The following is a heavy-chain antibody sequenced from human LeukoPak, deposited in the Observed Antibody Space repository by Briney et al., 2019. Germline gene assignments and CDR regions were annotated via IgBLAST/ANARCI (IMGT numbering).Heavy chain of an antibody. J-gene: IGHJ3*02. V-gene: IGHV3-66*01. CDR2: IYSGGST. Sequence: GGSLRLSCAASGFTVSSNYMSWVRQAPGKGLEWVSVIYSGGSTYYADSAKGRFTISRDNSKNTLYLQMNSLRAEDTAVYYCARDYPPYYYDSSGYPGSAFDIWGQGTMVTVSS. CDR3: ARDYPPYYYDSSGYPGSAFDI. D-gene: IGHD3-22*01. CDR1: GFTVSSNY.